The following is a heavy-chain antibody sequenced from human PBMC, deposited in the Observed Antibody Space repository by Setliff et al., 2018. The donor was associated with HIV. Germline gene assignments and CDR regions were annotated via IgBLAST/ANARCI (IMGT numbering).Heavy chain of an antibody. J-gene: IGHJ6*03. Sequence: SETLSLTCAVFGGSFTDIGGSFTDYYWIWIRQPPGKGLEWIGHIYYIGTTNYNPSLKSRVTISVDTSKYHFSLKLSSVTAADTAVYYCARFYDISGYYSNYHYYMDVWGKGTAVTVSS. CDR3: ARFYDISGYYSNYHYYMDV. CDR2: IYYIGTT. V-gene: IGHV4-61*03. CDR1: GGSFTDIGGSFTDYY. D-gene: IGHD3-22*01.